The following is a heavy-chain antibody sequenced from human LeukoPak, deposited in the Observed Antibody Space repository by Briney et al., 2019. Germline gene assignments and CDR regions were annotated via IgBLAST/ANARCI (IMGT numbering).Heavy chain of an antibody. Sequence: GESLKISCKGPGYSFTSYWIGWVRQMPGKGLEWMGIIYPGDSDTRYSPSFQGQVTILADKSISTAYLQWSSLKASDTAMYYCARQMPPTSYYYDSSGYYCDYWGQGTLVTVSS. CDR2: IYPGDSDT. J-gene: IGHJ4*02. V-gene: IGHV5-51*01. CDR3: ARQMPPTSYYYDSSGYYCDY. CDR1: GYSFTSYW. D-gene: IGHD3-22*01.